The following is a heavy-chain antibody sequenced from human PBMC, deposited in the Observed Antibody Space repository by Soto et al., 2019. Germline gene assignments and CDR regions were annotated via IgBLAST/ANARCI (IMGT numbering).Heavy chain of an antibody. Sequence: QVQLQESGPGLVKPSQTLSLTCTVSGGSISSGGYYWSWIRQHPGKGLEWIGYIYYSGSTYYNPSLKSRVTISVDTSKNQFSLKLSSVTAADTAVYYCGRETYYYDSSGYYYNWFDPWGQGTLVTVSS. CDR3: GRETYYYDSSGYYYNWFDP. D-gene: IGHD3-22*01. V-gene: IGHV4-31*03. CDR2: IYYSGST. CDR1: GGSISSGGYY. J-gene: IGHJ5*02.